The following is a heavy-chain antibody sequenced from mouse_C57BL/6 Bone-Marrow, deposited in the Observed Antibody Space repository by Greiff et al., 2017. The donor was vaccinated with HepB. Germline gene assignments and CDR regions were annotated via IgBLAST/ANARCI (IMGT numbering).Heavy chain of an antibody. V-gene: IGHV1-42*01. CDR1: GYSFTGYY. D-gene: IGHD2-3*01. CDR2: INPSTGGT. Sequence: EVQLQQSGPELVKPGASVKISCKASGYSFTGYYMNWVKQSPEKSLEWIGEINPSTGGTTYNQKFKAKATLTVDKSSSTAYMQLKSLTSEDSAVYYCARDDGYYFDYWGQGTTLTVSS. CDR3: ARDDGYYFDY. J-gene: IGHJ2*01.